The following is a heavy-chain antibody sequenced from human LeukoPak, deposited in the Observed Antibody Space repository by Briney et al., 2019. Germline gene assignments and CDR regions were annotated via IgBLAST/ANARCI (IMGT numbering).Heavy chain of an antibody. J-gene: IGHJ4*02. Sequence: ASVKVSCKASGYTFTGYYMHWVRQAPGQGLEWMGWINPNSGGTNYAQKFQGRVTMTRDTSISTAYMELSRLRSDDTAVYYCARVKTMIIVVSLFDYGGQGTLVTVSS. CDR1: GYTFTGYY. CDR3: ARVKTMIIVVSLFDY. D-gene: IGHD3-22*01. CDR2: INPNSGGT. V-gene: IGHV1-2*02.